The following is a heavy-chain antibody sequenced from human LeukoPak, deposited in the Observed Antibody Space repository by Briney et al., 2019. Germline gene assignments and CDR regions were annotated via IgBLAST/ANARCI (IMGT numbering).Heavy chain of an antibody. V-gene: IGHV4-38-2*02. CDR3: ARGVEMATLNSAGV. Sequence: SETLSLTCTVSGYSINGGYYWGWIRQPPGKGLEWIGIIYHSGRTYYKPSLKSRVTMSVDTSKNQFSLRLSTVTAADTAVYYCARGVEMATLNSAGVWGKGTTVTVSS. CDR2: IYHSGRT. CDR1: GYSINGGYY. J-gene: IGHJ6*04. D-gene: IGHD5-24*01.